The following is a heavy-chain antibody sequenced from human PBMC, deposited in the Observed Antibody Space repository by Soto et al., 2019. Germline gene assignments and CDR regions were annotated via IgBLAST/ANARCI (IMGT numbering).Heavy chain of an antibody. J-gene: IGHJ2*01. V-gene: IGHV3-33*01. CDR2: IWYDGSNK. Sequence: QVQLVESGGGVVQPGRSLRLSCAASGFTFSSYGMHWVRQAPGKGLEWVAVIWYDGSNKYYADSVKGRFTISRDNSKNTLYLQMNSLRAEDTAVYYCARDALLSDWYSDLWGRGTLVTVSS. D-gene: IGHD2-2*01. CDR1: GFTFSSYG. CDR3: ARDALLSDWYSDL.